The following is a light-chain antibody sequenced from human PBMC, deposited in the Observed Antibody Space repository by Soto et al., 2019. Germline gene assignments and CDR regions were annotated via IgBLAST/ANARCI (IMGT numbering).Light chain of an antibody. CDR3: QHYNNWPPA. CDR2: AAS. CDR1: QTISNT. V-gene: IGKV3-15*01. J-gene: IGKJ4*01. Sequence: MKQSPATPSVVSGYKFYLSCSANQTISNTLAWYHQKHGQAPRLLIYAASTRATGVSARFSGSGSGKEFTLTISSMQSEDFKTYYCQHYNNWPPALGRGTKVDIK.